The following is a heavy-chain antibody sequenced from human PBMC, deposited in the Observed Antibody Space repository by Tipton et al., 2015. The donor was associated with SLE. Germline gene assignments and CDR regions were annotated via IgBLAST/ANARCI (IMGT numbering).Heavy chain of an antibody. D-gene: IGHD7-27*01. CDR3: ARGSLGYFDY. Sequence: SLRLSCAASGFTFSSYSMNWVRQAPGKGLEWVSSIGSSSSYIYYADSVKGRFTISRDNAKNSLYLQMNSLRAEDTAVYYCARGSLGYFDYWGQGTLVTVSS. CDR1: GFTFSSYS. V-gene: IGHV3-21*01. J-gene: IGHJ4*02. CDR2: IGSSSSYI.